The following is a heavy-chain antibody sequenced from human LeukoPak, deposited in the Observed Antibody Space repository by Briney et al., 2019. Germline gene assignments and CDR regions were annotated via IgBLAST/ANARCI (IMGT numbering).Heavy chain of an antibody. J-gene: IGHJ4*02. CDR2: INPNSGGT. CDR1: GYTFTGYY. V-gene: IGHV1-2*02. Sequence: ASVKVSCKASGYTFTGYYIHWVRQAPGQGLEWMGWINPNSGGTNYAQKFQGRVTMTRDTSTSTAYMELSRLRSNDTAVYYCARGGEAYFDFWSGYYSIDYWGQGTLVTVSS. CDR3: ARGGEAYFDFWSGYYSIDY. D-gene: IGHD3-3*01.